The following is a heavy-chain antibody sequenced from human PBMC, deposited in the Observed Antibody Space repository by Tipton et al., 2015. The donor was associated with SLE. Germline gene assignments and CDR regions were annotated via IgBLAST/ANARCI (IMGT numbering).Heavy chain of an antibody. CDR2: IYSSGRT. CDR3: AKDQFSGYEARGY. V-gene: IGHV3-23*03. CDR1: GFSLSHYA. Sequence: SLRLSCAASGFSLSHYAMSWVRQVPGKGLEWVSVIYSSGRTLYADSVKGRFTISRDNSKTTLFLQMNSLRPEDTAVYYCAKDQFSGYEARGYWGQGTLVTVSS. D-gene: IGHD5-12*01. J-gene: IGHJ4*02.